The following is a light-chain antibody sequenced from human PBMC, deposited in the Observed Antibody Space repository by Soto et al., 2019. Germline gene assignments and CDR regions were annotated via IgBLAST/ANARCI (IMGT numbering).Light chain of an antibody. V-gene: IGLV2-8*01. CDR1: SSDVGGYNY. Sequence: QSALTQPPSASGSPGQSVTISCTGTSSDVGGYNYVSWYQQHPGKAPKLMIYEVTKRPSGVPDRFSGSKSGNTASLTVSGLQAEDEADYYCSSYAGTFYVIGTGTKVTVL. CDR3: SSYAGTFYV. J-gene: IGLJ1*01. CDR2: EVT.